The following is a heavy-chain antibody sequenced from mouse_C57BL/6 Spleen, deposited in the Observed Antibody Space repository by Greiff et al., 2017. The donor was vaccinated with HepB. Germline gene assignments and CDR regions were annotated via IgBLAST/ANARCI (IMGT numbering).Heavy chain of an antibody. CDR3: ARDLTLYFDY. CDR2: ISYDGSN. D-gene: IGHD4-1*01. Sequence: EESGPGLVKPSQSLSLTCSVTGYSITSGYYWNWIRQFPGNKLEWMGYISYDGSNNYNPSLKNRISITRDTSKNQFFLKLNSVTTEDTATYYCARDLTLYFDYWGQGTTLTVSS. CDR1: GYSITSGYY. J-gene: IGHJ2*01. V-gene: IGHV3-6*01.